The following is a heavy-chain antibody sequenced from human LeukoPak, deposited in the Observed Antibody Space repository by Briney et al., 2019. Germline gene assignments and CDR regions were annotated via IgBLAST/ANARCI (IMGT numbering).Heavy chain of an antibody. CDR1: VGSLSPFH. J-gene: IGHJ2*01. Sequence: SETLSLTRSVPVGSLSPFHWSWIRHPPGRGLGWGGYIYYSGNTNYTTSHKSRVTISIETSKNQFSPKLNPRTAADTAMYFCARVGVTTPPWYFDLWGRGTLVAVSS. CDR2: IYYSGNT. V-gene: IGHV4-59*01. CDR3: ARVGVTTPPWYFDL. D-gene: IGHD4-17*01.